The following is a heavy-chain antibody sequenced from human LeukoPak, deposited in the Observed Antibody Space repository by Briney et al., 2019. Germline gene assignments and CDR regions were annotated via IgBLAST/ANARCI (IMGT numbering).Heavy chain of an antibody. Sequence: ASVNVSCKASGYTFTSYGISWVRQAPGQGLEWMGWISAYNGNTNYAQKLQGRVTMTTDTSTSTAYMELRSLRSDDTAVYYCARGARGYSNQIPFDYWGQGTLVTVSS. CDR2: ISAYNGNT. D-gene: IGHD4-11*01. CDR3: ARGARGYSNQIPFDY. CDR1: GYTFTSYG. V-gene: IGHV1-18*01. J-gene: IGHJ4*02.